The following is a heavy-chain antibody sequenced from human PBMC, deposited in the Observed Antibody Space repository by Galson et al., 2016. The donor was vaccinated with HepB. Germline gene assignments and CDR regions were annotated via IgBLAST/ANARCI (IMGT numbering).Heavy chain of an antibody. CDR3: AREADCGGECFSGWYFDY. CDR1: GFTFSTYS. Sequence: SLRLSCAASGFTFSTYSMHWVRQAPGKGLEWVAVISYDGNHKYYADSVKGRFTISRDISKNTLYLQMNSLRTEDTAVYYCAREADCGGECFSGWYFDYWGQGTLVTVSS. J-gene: IGHJ4*02. D-gene: IGHD2-21*01. V-gene: IGHV3-30*03. CDR2: ISYDGNHK.